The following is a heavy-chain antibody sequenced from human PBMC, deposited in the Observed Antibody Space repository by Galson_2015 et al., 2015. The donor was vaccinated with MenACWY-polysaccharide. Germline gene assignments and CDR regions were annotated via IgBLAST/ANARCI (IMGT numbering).Heavy chain of an antibody. Sequence: SLRLSCAASGIRFSSSGMHWVRQAPGKGLEWVAVIQYDGTNKVYADSVKGRFTISRDNSRNTLYLEMNSLRAEDTAVYYCAREGSRIVFHAFDTWGQGTMATVSS. D-gene: IGHD2-15*01. CDR3: AREGSRIVFHAFDT. CDR2: IQYDGTNK. J-gene: IGHJ3*02. CDR1: GIRFSSSG. V-gene: IGHV3-33*01.